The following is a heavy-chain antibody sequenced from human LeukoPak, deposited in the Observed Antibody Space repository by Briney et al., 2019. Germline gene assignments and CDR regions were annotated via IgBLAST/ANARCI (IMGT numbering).Heavy chain of an antibody. J-gene: IGHJ6*03. CDR2: IQFDGSNE. V-gene: IGHV3-30*02. CDR3: AKDRCSNGIGCYYYYMDV. Sequence: GGSLRLSCAASGFTFSSYGMHWVRQAPGKGLEWVAYIQFDGSNEQYADSVKGRFSISRDSSKNIWYLQMNSLRAVDTAVYYCAKDRCSNGIGCYYYYMDVWGKGTTVTISS. D-gene: IGHD2-8*01. CDR1: GFTFSSYG.